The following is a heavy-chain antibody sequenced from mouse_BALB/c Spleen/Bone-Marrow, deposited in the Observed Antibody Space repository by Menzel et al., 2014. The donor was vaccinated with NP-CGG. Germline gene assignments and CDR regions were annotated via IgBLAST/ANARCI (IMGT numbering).Heavy chain of an antibody. CDR1: GFSLTSYD. J-gene: IGHJ3*01. CDR3: VRGKNLYGTPLAY. D-gene: IGHD1-1*01. CDR2: IWTGGGT. V-gene: IGHV2-9-2*01. Sequence: VQLQQSGPGLVAPSQSLSITCTVSGFSLTSYDMNWVRQPPGKGLEWLGVIWTGGGTDYNSAFMSRLSISKENSKSQVFIKMNSLQTDDTAIYYCVRGKNLYGTPLAYWGQGTLGTVSA.